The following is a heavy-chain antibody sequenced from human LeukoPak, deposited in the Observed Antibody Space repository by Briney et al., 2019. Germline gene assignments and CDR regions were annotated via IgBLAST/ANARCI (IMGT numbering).Heavy chain of an antibody. J-gene: IGHJ4*02. D-gene: IGHD2-15*01. V-gene: IGHV1-2*02. Sequence: ASVKVSCKASGYTFTGYYMHWVRQAPGQGLEWMGWINPNSGGTNYAQKFQGRVTMTRDTSISTAYMELSRLRSDDTAVYYCARVRSDCRGGSCYSADYWGQGTLVTVSS. CDR3: ARVRSDCRGGSCYSADY. CDR1: GYTFTGYY. CDR2: INPNSGGT.